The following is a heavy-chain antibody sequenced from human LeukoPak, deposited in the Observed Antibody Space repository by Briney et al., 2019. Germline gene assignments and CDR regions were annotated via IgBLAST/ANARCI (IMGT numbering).Heavy chain of an antibody. CDR1: GFTFDDYA. CDR3: AKDPESAVAGIDY. D-gene: IGHD6-19*01. J-gene: IGHJ4*02. CDR2: ISWNGGSI. Sequence: GGSLRLSCAASGFTFDDYAMHWVRQAPGKGLEWVSGISWNGGSIGYADSVKGRFTISRDNAKNSLYLQMNSLRAEDTALYYCAKDPESAVAGIDYWGQGTLVTVSS. V-gene: IGHV3-9*01.